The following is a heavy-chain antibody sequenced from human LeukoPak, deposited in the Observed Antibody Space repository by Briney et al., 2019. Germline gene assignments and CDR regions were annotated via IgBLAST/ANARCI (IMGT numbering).Heavy chain of an antibody. D-gene: IGHD6-13*01. J-gene: IGHJ4*02. CDR3: ARRIAAAGSIGTRYFDY. CDR1: GYSFTNYW. V-gene: IGHV5-51*01. CDR2: IYPGDSDT. Sequence: PGESLKISCEGSGYSFTNYWIGWVRQMPGKGLEWMGTIYPGDSDTKYSPSFQGQVTISADKSISTAYLQWSSLKASDTAMYYCARRIAAAGSIGTRYFDYCGQGTLVTVSS.